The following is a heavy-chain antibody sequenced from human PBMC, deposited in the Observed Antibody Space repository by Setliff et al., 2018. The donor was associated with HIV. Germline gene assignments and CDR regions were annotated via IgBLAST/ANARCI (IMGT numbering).Heavy chain of an antibody. Sequence: PSETLSLTCTVSGGSISSSSYHWGWIRQPPGKGLEWIGSIYYSGSTYYNPSLKSRVTISVDTSKNQFSLKLSSVTAADTAVYDCARPVVDYRDYYYMDVWGKGTTVTVSS. V-gene: IGHV4-39*01. J-gene: IGHJ6*03. D-gene: IGHD4-4*01. CDR1: GGSISSSSYH. CDR2: IYYSGST. CDR3: ARPVVDYRDYYYMDV.